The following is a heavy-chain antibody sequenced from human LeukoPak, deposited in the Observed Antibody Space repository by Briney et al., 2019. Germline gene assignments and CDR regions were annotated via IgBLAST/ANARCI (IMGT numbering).Heavy chain of an antibody. D-gene: IGHD3-22*01. CDR3: ARDLGLDYDSNGYLQGPSFRFFDY. CDR1: GYTFTSYY. V-gene: IGHV1-46*01. Sequence: ASVKVSCKASGYTFTSYYMHWVRQAPGQGLEWMGIINPSGGSTSYAQKFQGRVTMTRDTSTSTVYMELSSLRSEDTAVYYCARDLGLDYDSNGYLQGPSFRFFDYWGQGTLVTVSS. CDR2: INPSGGST. J-gene: IGHJ4*02.